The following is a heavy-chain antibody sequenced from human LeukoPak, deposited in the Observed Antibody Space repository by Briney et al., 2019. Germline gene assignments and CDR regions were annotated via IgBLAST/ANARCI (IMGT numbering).Heavy chain of an antibody. V-gene: IGHV4-34*01. CDR2: INHSGST. Sequence: SETLSLTCAVYGGSFSGYYWSWIRQPPGKGLEWIGEINHSGSTNYNPSFKSRVTISVDTSKNQFSLKLSSVTAADTAVYYCACPSAAATYYYGMDVWGQGTTVTVSS. CDR3: ACPSAAATYYYGMDV. J-gene: IGHJ6*02. D-gene: IGHD2-2*01. CDR1: GGSFSGYY.